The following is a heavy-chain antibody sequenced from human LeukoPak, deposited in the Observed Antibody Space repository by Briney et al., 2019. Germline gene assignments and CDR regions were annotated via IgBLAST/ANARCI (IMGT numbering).Heavy chain of an antibody. J-gene: IGHJ4*02. CDR1: GFTFSSYA. D-gene: IGHD3-22*01. Sequence: GGSVRLSCAASGFTFSSYAMSWVRQAPGKGLEWVSAISGSGGSTYYADSAKGRFTISRDNSKNTLYLQMNSLRAEDTAVYYCAHYDSSGFRNWGQGTLVTVSS. V-gene: IGHV3-23*01. CDR2: ISGSGGST. CDR3: AHYDSSGFRN.